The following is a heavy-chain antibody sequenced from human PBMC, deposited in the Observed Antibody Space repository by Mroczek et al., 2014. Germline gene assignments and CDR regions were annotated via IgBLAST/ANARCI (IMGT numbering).Heavy chain of an antibody. CDR3: ARDSLGYCSSTSCYPYYYYYMDV. CDR2: IWYDGSNK. Sequence: QVQLQQSGGRAVVQPGRSLRLSCAASGFTFSSYGMHWVRQAPGKGLEWVAVIWYDGSNKYYADSVKGRFTISRDNSKNTLYLQMNSLRAEDTAVYYCARDSLGYCSSTSCYPYYYYYMDVWGKGTTVTVSS. D-gene: IGHD2-2*01. CDR1: GFTFSSYG. J-gene: IGHJ6*03. V-gene: IGHV3-33*01.